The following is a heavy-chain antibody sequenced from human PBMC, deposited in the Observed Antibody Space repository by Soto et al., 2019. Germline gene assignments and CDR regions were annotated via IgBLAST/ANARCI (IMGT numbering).Heavy chain of an antibody. Sequence: SETLSLTCTVSGGSISSYYWSWIRQPPGKGLEWIGYIYYSGSTNYNPSLKSRVTISVDTSKNQFSLKLSSVTAADTAVYYCARSTYYYGSGSPRESDYWGQGTLVTVSS. CDR1: GGSISSYY. CDR2: IYYSGST. V-gene: IGHV4-59*12. J-gene: IGHJ4*02. CDR3: ARSTYYYGSGSPRESDY. D-gene: IGHD3-10*01.